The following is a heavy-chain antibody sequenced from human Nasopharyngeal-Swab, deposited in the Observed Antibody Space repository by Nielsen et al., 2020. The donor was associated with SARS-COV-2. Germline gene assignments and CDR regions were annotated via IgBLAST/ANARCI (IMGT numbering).Heavy chain of an antibody. CDR1: GFSVTSHG. D-gene: IGHD2-2*01. J-gene: IGHJ4*02. CDR3: ASQLGHPDS. Sequence: GESLKISCKASGFSVTSHGMHWVRQAPGKGLVWVSRISEDGSITTYADSVKGRFTISRDNAKNTLFLQMHSLRADDTAIYYCASQLGHPDSWGQGTLVTVSS. V-gene: IGHV3-74*01. CDR2: ISEDGSIT.